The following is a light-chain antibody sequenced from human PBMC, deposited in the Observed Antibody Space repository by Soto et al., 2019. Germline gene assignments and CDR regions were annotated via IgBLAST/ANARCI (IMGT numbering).Light chain of an antibody. Sequence: PGERATLSCRASQSVNSNYLAWYQQKPGQAPRLLFSGASSRATGIPDRFSGSGSGTVFTLTISRLEPEDFAIYYCQQYDSSPLTFGQGTKVEIK. V-gene: IGKV3-20*01. J-gene: IGKJ1*01. CDR1: QSVNSNY. CDR2: GAS. CDR3: QQYDSSPLT.